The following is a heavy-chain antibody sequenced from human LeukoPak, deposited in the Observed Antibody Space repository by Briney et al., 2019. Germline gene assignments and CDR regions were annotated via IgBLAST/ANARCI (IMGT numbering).Heavy chain of an antibody. CDR3: ARGHYGSGF. V-gene: IGHV1-69*05. CDR1: GGTFSSQT. CDR2: IIPVFGVA. J-gene: IGHJ4*02. Sequence: GASVKVSCKASGGTFSSQTISWVRQAPGGGLEWMGRIIPVFGVADYAQKFQGRVTITTDEPTSTGYMELSSLIFDDTAVYYCARGHYGSGFWGQGTLVIVSS. D-gene: IGHD3-10*01.